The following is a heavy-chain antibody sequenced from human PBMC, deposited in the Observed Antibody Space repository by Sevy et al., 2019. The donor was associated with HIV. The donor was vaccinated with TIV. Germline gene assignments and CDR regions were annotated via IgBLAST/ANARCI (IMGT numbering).Heavy chain of an antibody. CDR1: GGSISNYY. Sequence: SETLSLTCTVSGGSISNYYWNWFRQPPGKGLEWIGYIYYSGGTNYNPSLRSRVTMSADTSKNQFSLKLSFVTAADTAMYYCARGNSGSYGWFDPWGQRTLVTVSS. V-gene: IGHV4-59*01. CDR3: ARGNSGSYGWFDP. D-gene: IGHD1-26*01. J-gene: IGHJ5*02. CDR2: IYYSGGT.